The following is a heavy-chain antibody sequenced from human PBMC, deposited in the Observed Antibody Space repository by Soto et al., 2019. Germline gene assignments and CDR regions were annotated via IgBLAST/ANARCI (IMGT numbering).Heavy chain of an antibody. CDR3: ARTVLRYFDWPPRGDWFDP. CDR2: MNPNSGNT. D-gene: IGHD3-9*01. CDR1: GYTYTIYD. J-gene: IGHJ5*02. Sequence: SVKVSCTASGYTYTIYDINWVRQATGQGLEWMGWMNPNSGNTGYAQKFQGRVTMTRNTPISTAYMELSSLRSEDTAVYYCARTVLRYFDWPPRGDWFDPWGQGTLVTVSS. V-gene: IGHV1-8*01.